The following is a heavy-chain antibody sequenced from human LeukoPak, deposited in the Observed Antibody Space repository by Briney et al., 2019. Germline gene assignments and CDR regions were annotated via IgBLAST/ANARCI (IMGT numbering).Heavy chain of an antibody. Sequence: SETLSLTCTVSGGSISSYYWSWIRQPPGKGLEWIGYIYYSGSPNYNPSLKSRVTISVDTSKNQFSLKLSSVTAADTAVYYCARGRPFGSSSGRGIDPWGQGTLVTVSS. V-gene: IGHV4-59*01. CDR1: GGSISSYY. CDR3: ARGRPFGSSSGRGIDP. CDR2: IYYSGSP. J-gene: IGHJ5*02. D-gene: IGHD6-6*01.